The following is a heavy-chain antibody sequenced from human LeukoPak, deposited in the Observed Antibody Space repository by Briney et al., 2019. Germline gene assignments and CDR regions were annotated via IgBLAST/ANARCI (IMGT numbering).Heavy chain of an antibody. Sequence: GGSLRLSCAASGFTFSSYSMNWVRQAPGKGLEWVSSISSSSSYIYYADSVKGRFTISRDNAKNSLYLQMNSLRAEDTAVYYCARDIWFGIDAFDIWGQGTIVTVSS. D-gene: IGHD3-10*01. CDR3: ARDIWFGIDAFDI. J-gene: IGHJ3*02. V-gene: IGHV3-21*01. CDR1: GFTFSSYS. CDR2: ISSSSSYI.